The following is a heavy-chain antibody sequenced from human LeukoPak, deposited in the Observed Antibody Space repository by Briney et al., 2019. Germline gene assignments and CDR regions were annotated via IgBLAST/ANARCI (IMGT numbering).Heavy chain of an antibody. Sequence: ASVKVSCKASGYTFTGYYMHWVRQAPGQGLELMGWINPNSGGTNYAQKFQGRVTMTRDTSISTAYMELSRLRSDDTAVYYCARLDSMVRGARPYWGQGTLVTVSS. D-gene: IGHD3-10*01. CDR3: ARLDSMVRGARPY. CDR2: INPNSGGT. V-gene: IGHV1-2*02. CDR1: GYTFTGYY. J-gene: IGHJ4*02.